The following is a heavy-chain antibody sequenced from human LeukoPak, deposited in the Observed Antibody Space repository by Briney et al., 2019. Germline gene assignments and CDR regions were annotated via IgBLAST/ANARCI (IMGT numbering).Heavy chain of an antibody. J-gene: IGHJ4*02. CDR1: GFTFSSYA. CDR3: AKAPQSRGLGTLDY. CDR2: ISGSGGST. Sequence: GGSLRLSCAASGFTFSSYAMSWVRQAPGKGLEWVSAISGSGGSTYYADSVKGRFTISRDNSKNTLYLQMNSLRAEDTAVYYCAKAPQSRGLGTLDYWGQGTLVTVSS. V-gene: IGHV3-23*01. D-gene: IGHD3/OR15-3a*01.